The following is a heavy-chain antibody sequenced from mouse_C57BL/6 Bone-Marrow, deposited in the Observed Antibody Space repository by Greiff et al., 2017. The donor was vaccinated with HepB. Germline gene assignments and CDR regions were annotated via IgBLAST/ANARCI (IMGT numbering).Heavy chain of an antibody. CDR3: ARSEGYYCAY. J-gene: IGHJ2*01. Sequence: QVQLMESGAELARPGASVKLSCKASGYTFTSYGISWVKQRPGQGLEWIGEIYPRSGNTYYNEKFKGKATLTADKSSSTAYMELRSLTSEDSAVYFGARSEGYYCAYWGQGTTVTVSS. CDR2: IYPRSGNT. CDR1: GYTFTSYG. V-gene: IGHV1-81*01.